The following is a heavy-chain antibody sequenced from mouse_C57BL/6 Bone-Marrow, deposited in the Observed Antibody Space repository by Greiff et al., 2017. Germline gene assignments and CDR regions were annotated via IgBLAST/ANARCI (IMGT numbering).Heavy chain of an antibody. CDR2: IRSKSSNYAT. CDR3: VRGDDRLY. D-gene: IGHD2-12*01. CDR1: GFTFKTYA. J-gene: IGHJ3*01. Sequence: EVKVEESGGGLVQPKGSLKLSCAASGFTFKTYAMHWVRQAPGKGLEWVARIRSKSSNYATYYAVSVKDRFTISSDESQSMLYLKMNTVKTVDTAMSYCVRGDDRLYWGQGPLVIVSA. V-gene: IGHV10-3*01.